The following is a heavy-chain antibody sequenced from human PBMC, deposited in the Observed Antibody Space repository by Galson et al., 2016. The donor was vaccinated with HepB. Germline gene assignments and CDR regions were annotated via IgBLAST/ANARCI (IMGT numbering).Heavy chain of an antibody. CDR1: GFAVSSNY. J-gene: IGHJ4*02. Sequence: SLRLSCAVSGFAVSSNYMSWLRQAPGKGLEWVSLIYGGGSTYYADSVKGRFTISRDNSKNTLYLQMNSLRAEDTAVYYCARDLAAAGGYFDCWGQGTLVTVSS. CDR2: IYGGGST. CDR3: ARDLAAAGGYFDC. V-gene: IGHV3-53*01. D-gene: IGHD6-13*01.